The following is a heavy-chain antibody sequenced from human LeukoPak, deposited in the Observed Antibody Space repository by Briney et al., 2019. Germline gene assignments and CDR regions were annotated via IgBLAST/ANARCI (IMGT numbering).Heavy chain of an antibody. V-gene: IGHV4-59*08. CDR2: VYYSGST. CDR1: GDSITGHY. J-gene: IGHJ4*02. CDR3: AKPGGRGGYYFDY. D-gene: IGHD1-14*01. Sequence: PSETLSLTCTVSGDSITGHYWSWIRQPPGEGLEWIGYVYYSGSTNYNPSLKSRVTISVDTSKNQFSLNLSSVTAADTAVYYCAKPGGRGGYYFDYWGQGTLVTVSS.